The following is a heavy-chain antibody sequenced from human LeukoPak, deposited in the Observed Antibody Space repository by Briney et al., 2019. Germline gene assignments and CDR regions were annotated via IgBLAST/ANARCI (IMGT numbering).Heavy chain of an antibody. D-gene: IGHD3-22*01. CDR2: IKQDGSEK. CDR3: ARSLSEAYYYDSSGYYYFDY. J-gene: IGHJ4*02. CDR1: GFTFSSYW. Sequence: GGSLRLSCAASGFTFSSYWMSWVRQAPGKGLEWVANIKQDGSEKYYVDSVKGRFTISRDNAKNSLYLQMNSLRAEDTAVYYCARSLSEAYYYDSSGYYYFDYWGQGTLVTVSS. V-gene: IGHV3-7*01.